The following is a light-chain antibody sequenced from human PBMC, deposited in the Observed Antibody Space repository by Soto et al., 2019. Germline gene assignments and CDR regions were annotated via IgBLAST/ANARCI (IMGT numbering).Light chain of an antibody. CDR3: QQYNSYPCT. J-gene: IGKJ1*01. CDR2: DAS. V-gene: IGKV1-5*01. Sequence: DIQMTQSPSTLSASVGDRVTITCRASQSISSWLAWYQQKPGKAPKLLIYDASSLASGVPSRFSGSGSGTVFTLTISSLEPDDFSTYYCQQYNSYPCTFGQETQVQIK. CDR1: QSISSW.